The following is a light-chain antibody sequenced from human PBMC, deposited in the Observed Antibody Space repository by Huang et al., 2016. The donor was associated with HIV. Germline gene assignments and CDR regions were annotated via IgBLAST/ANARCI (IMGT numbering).Light chain of an antibody. CDR1: QSVSRSF. CDR2: GAS. CDR3: QQYGSSSWA. J-gene: IGKJ1*01. V-gene: IGKV3-20*01. Sequence: EIVLTQSPGSLSLSPGERATLSCRASQSVSRSFLAWYQQKSGQAPRLLIHGASTRAIGIPDRFSGSGSGTDFTLTISRLEPEDFAVYYCQQYGSSSWAFGQGTKVEIK.